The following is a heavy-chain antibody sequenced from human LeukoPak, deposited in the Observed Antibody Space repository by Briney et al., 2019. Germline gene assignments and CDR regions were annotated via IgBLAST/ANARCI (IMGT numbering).Heavy chain of an antibody. J-gene: IGHJ4*02. Sequence: PSETLSLTCTVSGGSISSYYWSWIRQPPGKGLEWIGYIYYSGSTNYNPSLKSRVTISVDTSKNQFSLKLSSVTAADTAVYYCAREGLLGRLDYWGQGTLVTVSS. V-gene: IGHV4-59*12. CDR1: GGSISSYY. D-gene: IGHD3/OR15-3a*01. CDR2: IYYSGST. CDR3: AREGLLGRLDY.